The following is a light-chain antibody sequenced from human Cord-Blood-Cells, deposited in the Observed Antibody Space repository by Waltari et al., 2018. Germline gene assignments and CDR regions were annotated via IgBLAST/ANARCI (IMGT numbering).Light chain of an antibody. J-gene: IGLJ3*02. CDR1: SSNIGRNT. CDR2: SNN. CDR3: AAWDDSLNGWV. V-gene: IGLV1-44*01. Sequence: QSVLTQPPSASGTPGQRVTISCSGSSSNIGRNTVNWYQQLPGTAPKLLFYSNNQRPSGVPDRFSGSKSGTSASLAISGLQSEDEADYYCAAWDDSLNGWVFGGGTKLTVL.